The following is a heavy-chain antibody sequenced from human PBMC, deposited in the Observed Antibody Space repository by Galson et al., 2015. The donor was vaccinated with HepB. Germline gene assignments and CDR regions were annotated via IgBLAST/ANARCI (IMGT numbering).Heavy chain of an antibody. V-gene: IGHV3-30*03. J-gene: IGHJ4*02. Sequence: SLRLSCAASGFTFSTYAMHWVRQAPGKGLEWVSVMSYDGSNKYYGGSVKGRFTVSRDTSKNTMFLQMNSLTIDDTAMYYCARGGLRAVAGTKGDYWGQGTLVTVSS. CDR3: ARGGLRAVAGTKGDY. CDR2: MSYDGSNK. D-gene: IGHD6-19*01. CDR1: GFTFSTYA.